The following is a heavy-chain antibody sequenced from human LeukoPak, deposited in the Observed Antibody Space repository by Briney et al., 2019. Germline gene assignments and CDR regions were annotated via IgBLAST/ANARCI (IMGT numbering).Heavy chain of an antibody. CDR2: IYGSGST. CDR3: AREGTSGTHLNWFDP. J-gene: IGHJ5*02. Sequence: PSETLSLTCTVSGGSISSYYWSWIRQPPGKGLEWIGHIYGSGSTNYNPSLKSRVTLSVDTSKNQFTLKLSSVTAADTAVYYCAREGTSGTHLNWFDPWGQGTLVTVSS. D-gene: IGHD1-1*01. CDR1: GGSISSYY. V-gene: IGHV4-59*01.